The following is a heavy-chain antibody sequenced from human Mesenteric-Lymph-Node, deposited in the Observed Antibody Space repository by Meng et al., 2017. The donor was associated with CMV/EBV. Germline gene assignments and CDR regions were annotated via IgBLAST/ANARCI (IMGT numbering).Heavy chain of an antibody. J-gene: IGHJ4*02. CDR2: ISSSSSTI. CDR1: GFTFSSYS. CDR3: AREAKGGTDY. Sequence: GGSLKISCAASGFTFSSYSMNWVRQAPGKGLEWVSYISSSSSTIYYADSVKGRFTISRDNAKNSLYLQMNSLRAEDTAVYYCAREAKGGTDYWGQGTLVTVSS. D-gene: IGHD2-15*01. V-gene: IGHV3-48*04.